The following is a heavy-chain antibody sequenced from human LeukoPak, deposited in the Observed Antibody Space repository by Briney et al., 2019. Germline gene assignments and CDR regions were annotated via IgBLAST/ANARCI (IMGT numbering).Heavy chain of an antibody. D-gene: IGHD2-2*01. V-gene: IGHV1-69*04. J-gene: IGHJ4*02. Sequence: VASVKVSCKASGGTFSSYAISWVRQAPVQGLEWMGRIIPILGIANYAQKFQGRVTITADKSTSTAYMELSSLRSEDTAVYYCARGSLDPYCSSTSCYVFDYWGQGTLVTVSS. CDR3: ARGSLDPYCSSTSCYVFDY. CDR2: IIPILGIA. CDR1: GGTFSSYA.